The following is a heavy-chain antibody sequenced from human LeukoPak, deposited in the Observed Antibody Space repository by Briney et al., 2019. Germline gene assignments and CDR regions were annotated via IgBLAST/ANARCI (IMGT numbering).Heavy chain of an antibody. V-gene: IGHV3-48*01. CDR3: ARDSHYYYMDV. CDR2: IRSSSSII. Sequence: VSYIRSSSSIIYYADSVKGRFTISRDNAKNLLYLQMNSLRAEDTAVYYCARDSHYYYMDVWGKGTTVTVSS. J-gene: IGHJ6*03.